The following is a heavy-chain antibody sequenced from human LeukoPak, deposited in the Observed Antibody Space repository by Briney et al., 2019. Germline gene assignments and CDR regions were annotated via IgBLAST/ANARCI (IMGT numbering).Heavy chain of an antibody. CDR3: SGRSGFSSIY. D-gene: IGHD2-2*01. Sequence: EGSLRLSCEASGFTFNTHWMNWVRHAPGKGLEWMANISPDGGAEVYVDSVKGRFTISRDNAKNSVYLQMNNVRAEDTGVYYCSGRSGFSSIYWGQGILVTVSS. V-gene: IGHV3-7*01. J-gene: IGHJ4*02. CDR2: ISPDGGAE. CDR1: GFTFNTHW.